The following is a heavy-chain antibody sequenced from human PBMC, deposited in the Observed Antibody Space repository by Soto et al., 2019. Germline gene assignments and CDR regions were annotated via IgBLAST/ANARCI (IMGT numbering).Heavy chain of an antibody. J-gene: IGHJ4*02. V-gene: IGHV1-46*01. CDR1: GYTFTNYF. CDR2: INPYIGTT. CDR3: ARDLGGYNSIAAY. D-gene: IGHD5-12*01. Sequence: ASVKVSCKASGYTFTNYFMHWVRQAPGQGLEWMGRINPYIGTTTYTQNLKGRITMTTDTSTSTAYMELRSLRSDDTAVYYCARDLGGYNSIAAYWGQGALVTVSS.